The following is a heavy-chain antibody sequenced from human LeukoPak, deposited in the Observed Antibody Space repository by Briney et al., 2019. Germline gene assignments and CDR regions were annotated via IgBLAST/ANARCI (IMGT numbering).Heavy chain of an antibody. D-gene: IGHD3-10*01. CDR2: IEQDGSEK. CDR3: ASGVYYGSGGDAFDI. J-gene: IGHJ3*02. V-gene: IGHV3-7*01. CDR1: GFTFSSYW. Sequence: PGGSLRLSCAASGFTFSSYWMSWVRQAPGKGLEWVANIEQDGSEKYYVDSVKGRFTISRDNAKNSLYLQMNSLRAEDTAVYYCASGVYYGSGGDAFDIWGQGTMVTVSS.